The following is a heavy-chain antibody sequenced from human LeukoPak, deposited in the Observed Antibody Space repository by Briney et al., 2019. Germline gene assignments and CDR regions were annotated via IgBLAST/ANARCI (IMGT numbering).Heavy chain of an antibody. CDR2: ISGSGGST. V-gene: IGHV3-23*01. Sequence: GGSLRLSCAAYGFTFSSYAMSWVRQAPGKGLEWVSAISGSGGSTYYADSVKGRLTISRDNSKNTLYLQMNSLRAEDTAVYYCAKDTASSGWYPWGQGTLVTVSS. J-gene: IGHJ5*02. CDR3: AKDTASSGWYP. CDR1: GFTFSSYA. D-gene: IGHD6-19*01.